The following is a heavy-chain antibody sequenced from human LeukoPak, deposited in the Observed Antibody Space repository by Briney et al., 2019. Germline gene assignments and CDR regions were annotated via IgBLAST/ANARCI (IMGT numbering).Heavy chain of an antibody. D-gene: IGHD2-15*01. J-gene: IGHJ6*02. Sequence: ASVKVSCKASGYTFTSYGISWVRQAPGQGLEWMGWISAYNGNTNYAQRVQGRVTMTTDTSTSTGYMKLRRLRSDDTAVYYCARDDDIVVGRNGMDVWGQGTTVTVSS. CDR3: ARDDDIVVGRNGMDV. CDR2: ISAYNGNT. CDR1: GYTFTSYG. V-gene: IGHV1-18*01.